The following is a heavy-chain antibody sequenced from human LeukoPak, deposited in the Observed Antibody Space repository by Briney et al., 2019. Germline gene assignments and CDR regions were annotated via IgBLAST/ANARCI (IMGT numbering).Heavy chain of an antibody. V-gene: IGHV3-66*03. J-gene: IGHJ4*02. CDR1: GFSVSNYY. Sequence: PGGSLRLSCAASGFSVSNYYMSWVRQTPGKGLEWVSVLYRRGGTYYADSVKGRFTISRDNSKNTLYLQMNSLRVEDTAVYYCARDSTYWYDSGSSGPHYFDYWGQGTLVTVSS. D-gene: IGHD3-10*01. CDR3: ARDSTYWYDSGSSGPHYFDY. CDR2: LYRRGGT.